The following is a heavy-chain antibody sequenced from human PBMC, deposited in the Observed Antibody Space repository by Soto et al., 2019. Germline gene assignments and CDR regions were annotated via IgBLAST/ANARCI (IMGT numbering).Heavy chain of an antibody. CDR2: ISYDGSNK. CDR3: ASHYCDAPFGY. Sequence: QVQLVESGGGVVQPGRSLRLSCAASGFTFSNYAMHWVRQAPGKGLEWVAVISYDGSNKYYADSLKGRFTISRDNSKNTLYLQMNSLRAEDTAVYYCASHYCDAPFGYWGQGTLVTVSS. J-gene: IGHJ4*02. V-gene: IGHV3-30-3*01. D-gene: IGHD4-17*01. CDR1: GFTFSNYA.